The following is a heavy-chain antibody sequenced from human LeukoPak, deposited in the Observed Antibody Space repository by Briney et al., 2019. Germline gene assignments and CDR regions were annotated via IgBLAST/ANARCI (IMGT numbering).Heavy chain of an antibody. V-gene: IGHV4-39*01. CDR1: DGSISSSTYY. D-gene: IGHD4-17*01. CDR3: ARSKPSTTTVTENFDY. Sequence: SETLSLTCTVSDGSISSSTYYWGWIRQPPGKGLEWIGSIYHSGSTYYNPSLKSRVTISVDTSKNQFSLKLSSVTAADTAVYYCARSKPSTTTVTENFDYWGQGTLVTVSS. J-gene: IGHJ4*02. CDR2: IYHSGST.